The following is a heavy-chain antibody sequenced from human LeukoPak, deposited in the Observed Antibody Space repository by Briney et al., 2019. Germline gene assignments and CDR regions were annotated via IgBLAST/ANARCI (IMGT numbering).Heavy chain of an antibody. CDR1: GFTFSSYA. CDR3: AMDARGCSSTSCTDAFDI. D-gene: IGHD2-2*01. J-gene: IGHJ3*02. Sequence: QPGGSLRLSCAASGFTFSSYAMTWVRQAPGKGLEWVSVISGSGDSTYYADSVKGRFTISRDNSKNTLFLQVNSLRAEDTAVYYCAMDARGCSSTSCTDAFDIWGQGTMVTVSS. V-gene: IGHV3-23*01. CDR2: ISGSGDST.